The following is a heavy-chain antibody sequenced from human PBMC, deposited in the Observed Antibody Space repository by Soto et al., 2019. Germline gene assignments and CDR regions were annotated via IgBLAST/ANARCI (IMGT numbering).Heavy chain of an antibody. CDR2: IIPIFGTA. D-gene: IGHD5-12*01. CDR3: ARHEDGYTNNWFDP. CDR1: GGTFSSYA. J-gene: IGHJ5*02. V-gene: IGHV1-69*13. Sequence: SVKVSCKASGGTFSSYAISWVRQAPGQGLEWMGGIIPIFGTANYAQKFQGRVTITADESTSTAYMELSSLRSEDTAMYYCARHEDGYTNNWFDPWGQGTLVTVSS.